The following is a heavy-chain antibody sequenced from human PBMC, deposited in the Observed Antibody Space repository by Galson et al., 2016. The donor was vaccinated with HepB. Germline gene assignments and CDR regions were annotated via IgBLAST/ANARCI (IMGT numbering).Heavy chain of an antibody. CDR1: GFTFSRYW. D-gene: IGHD4-23*01. V-gene: IGHV3-7*03. CDR2: INQDESEK. J-gene: IGHJ4*02. CDR3: ARDVNGGYFDL. Sequence: SLRLSCAASGFTFSRYWMSWVRLAPGTGLEWVGQINQDESEKYYLDSMKGRFTISRDNAKNSLYLQVNSLRAEDTAVYHCARDVNGGYFDLWGQGTLVSVFS.